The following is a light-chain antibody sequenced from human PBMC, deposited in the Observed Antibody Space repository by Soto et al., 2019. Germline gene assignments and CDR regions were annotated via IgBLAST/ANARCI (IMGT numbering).Light chain of an antibody. Sequence: HSLAAVSLSKGERPTLSCRASQNVNYYLAWYQQKPGQAPRLLIYEASNRATGIPARFSGSGSGTDFTLTISSLEPEDFAVSYSPHRSTPFGQGTLL. CDR1: QNVNYY. CDR3: PHRSTP. CDR2: EAS. J-gene: IGKJ5*01. V-gene: IGKV3-11*01.